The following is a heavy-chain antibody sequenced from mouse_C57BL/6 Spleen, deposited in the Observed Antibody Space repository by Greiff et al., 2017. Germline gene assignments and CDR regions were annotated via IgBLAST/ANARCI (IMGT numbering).Heavy chain of an antibody. Sequence: DVKLVESGGALVKPGGSLKLSCAASGFTFSSYGMSWVRQTPDKRLEWVATISSGGSYTYYPDSVKGRFTISRDNAKNTLYLQMSSLKSEDTAMYYCARHSYYYGSSYGYFDVWGTGTTVTVSS. V-gene: IGHV5-6*02. J-gene: IGHJ1*03. CDR2: ISSGGSYT. CDR1: GFTFSSYG. D-gene: IGHD1-1*01. CDR3: ARHSYYYGSSYGYFDV.